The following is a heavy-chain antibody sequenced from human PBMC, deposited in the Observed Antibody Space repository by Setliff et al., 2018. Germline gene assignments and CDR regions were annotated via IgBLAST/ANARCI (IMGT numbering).Heavy chain of an antibody. D-gene: IGHD3-10*01. V-gene: IGHV4-39*01. J-gene: IGHJ6*03. CDR1: GGSISSSDFY. CDR3: ARHDARGYYYYMDV. CDR2: IYYSGTT. Sequence: SETLSLTCTVSGGSISSSDFYWGWIRQPPGKGLEWIGSIYYSGTTYYNPSLKSPVTISIDTSKNQFSLKLSSWTAADTAIYYCARHDARGYYYYMDVWGEGTTVTVSS.